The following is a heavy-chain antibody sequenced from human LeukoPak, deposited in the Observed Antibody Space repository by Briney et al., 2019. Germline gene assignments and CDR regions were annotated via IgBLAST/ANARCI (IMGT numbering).Heavy chain of an antibody. CDR3: ARGSFDYYDSRGRASDVFDV. Sequence: PGGSLRLSCAASGFTFNDYYMSWIRQAPGKGLEWVSYINSDADSIYYANSVKGRFTISRDNAKKSLYLQMNSLGAEDTAMYYCARGSFDYYDSRGRASDVFDVWGQGTIVTVSS. V-gene: IGHV3-11*01. J-gene: IGHJ3*01. D-gene: IGHD3-22*01. CDR2: INSDADSI. CDR1: GFTFNDYY.